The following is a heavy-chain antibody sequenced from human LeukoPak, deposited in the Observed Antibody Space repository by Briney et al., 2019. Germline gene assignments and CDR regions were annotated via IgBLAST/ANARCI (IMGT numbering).Heavy chain of an antibody. CDR2: IKQDGSEK. CDR3: AREISSWYRTEGRFDP. V-gene: IGHV3-7*01. CDR1: GFTLSSYW. Sequence: GGSLRLSCAASGFTLSSYWMTWVRQAPGKGLEWVANIKQDGSEKYYVDSMKGRFTISRDNARNSVFLQMNSLRAKDTAVYYCAREISSWYRTEGRFDPWGQGTLVTVSS. J-gene: IGHJ5*02. D-gene: IGHD6-13*01.